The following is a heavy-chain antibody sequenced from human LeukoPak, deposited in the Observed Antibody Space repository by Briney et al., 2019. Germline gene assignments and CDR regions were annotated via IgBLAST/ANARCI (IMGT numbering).Heavy chain of an antibody. CDR2: IIPIFGTA. Sequence: GASVKVSCKASGGTFSSYAISWVRQAPGQGLEWMGRIIPIFGTANYAQKFQGRVTITTDESTSTAYMELSSLRPEDTAVYYCAVREAGYYYDSSGYYGYWGQGTLVTVSS. CDR1: GGTFSSYA. J-gene: IGHJ4*02. CDR3: AVREAGYYYDSSGYYGY. V-gene: IGHV1-69*05. D-gene: IGHD3-22*01.